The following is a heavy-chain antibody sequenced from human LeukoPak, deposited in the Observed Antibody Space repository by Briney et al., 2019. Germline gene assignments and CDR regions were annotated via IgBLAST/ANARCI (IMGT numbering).Heavy chain of an antibody. CDR3: ARDVYDDRSGYQHSTRNDY. J-gene: IGHJ4*02. V-gene: IGHV1-46*01. CDR1: GYTFTSYY. CDR2: INPSGGST. D-gene: IGHD3-22*01. Sequence: ASVKVSCKASGYTFTSYYMHWVRQAPGQGLEWMGIINPSGGSTNYAQKFQGRVTMTRDTSTSTVYMELSSLRSEDTAVYYCARDVYDDRSGYQHSTRNDYWGQGTLVTVSS.